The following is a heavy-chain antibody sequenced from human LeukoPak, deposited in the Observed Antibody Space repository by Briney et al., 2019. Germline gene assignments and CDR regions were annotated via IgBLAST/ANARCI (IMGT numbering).Heavy chain of an antibody. CDR2: ISWNSGSI. D-gene: IGHD3-10*01. CDR1: GFTFDDYA. CDR3: ASVLLWFGDQGVDY. Sequence: PGRSLRLSCAASGFTFDDYAMHWVRQAPGKGLEWVSGISWNSGSIGYADSVKGRFTISRDNAKNSLYLQMNSLRAEDTAVYYCASVLLWFGDQGVDYWGQGTLVTVSS. J-gene: IGHJ4*02. V-gene: IGHV3-9*01.